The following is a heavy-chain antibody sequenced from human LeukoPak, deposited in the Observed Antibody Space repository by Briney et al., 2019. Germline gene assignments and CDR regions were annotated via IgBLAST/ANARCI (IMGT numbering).Heavy chain of an antibody. J-gene: IGHJ5*02. CDR1: GFTFDDYA. CDR2: ISWNSGSI. CDR3: AKDSALRDGYNPLWFDP. V-gene: IGHV3-9*01. D-gene: IGHD5-24*01. Sequence: PGGSLRLSCAASGFTFDDYAMHWVRQAPGKGLEWVSGISWNSGSIGYADSVKGRFTISRDNAKNSLYLQMNSLRAEDTALYDCAKDSALRDGYNPLWFDPWGQGTLVTVSS.